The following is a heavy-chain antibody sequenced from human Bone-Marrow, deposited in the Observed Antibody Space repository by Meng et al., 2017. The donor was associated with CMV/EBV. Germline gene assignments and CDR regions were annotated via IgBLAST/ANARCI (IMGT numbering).Heavy chain of an antibody. CDR2: INSDGSST. CDR3: ARDYTWMGAFDI. Sequence: GGSLRLSCAASGFTFSSYWMHWVRQAPGKGLVWVSRINSDGSSTSNADSVKGRFTISRDNAKNTLYLQMNSLRAEDTAVYYCARDYTWMGAFDIWGPGTKVTVSS. V-gene: IGHV3-74*01. CDR1: GFTFSSYW. D-gene: IGHD3-16*01. J-gene: IGHJ3*02.